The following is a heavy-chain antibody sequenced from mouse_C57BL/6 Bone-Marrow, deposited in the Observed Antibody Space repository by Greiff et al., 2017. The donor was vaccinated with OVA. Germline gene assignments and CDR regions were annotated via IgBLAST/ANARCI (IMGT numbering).Heavy chain of an antibody. CDR2: IHPNSGST. CDR1: GYTFTSYW. V-gene: IGHV1-64*01. CDR3: ARWAERGN. Sequence: QVHVKQPGAELVKPGASVKLSCKASGYTFTSYWMHWVKQRPGQGLEWIGMIHPNSGSTNYNEKFKSKATLTVDKSSSTAYMQLSSLTSEDSAVYYCARWAERGNWGQGTTLTVSS. J-gene: IGHJ2*01.